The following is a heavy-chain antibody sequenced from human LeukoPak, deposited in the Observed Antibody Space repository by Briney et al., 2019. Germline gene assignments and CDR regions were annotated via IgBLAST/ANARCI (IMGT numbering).Heavy chain of an antibody. CDR1: GYXFINYG. Sequence: ASVKVSCKASGYXFINYGITWLRQAPGQGLECMGWISPYSGNTDYAQKLQGRVTMTTDRSTTTAYMELRSLGFDGTAVYYCARTSGVSVAGSPYYFDFWGQGTLITVSS. V-gene: IGHV1-18*01. CDR3: ARTSGVSVAGSPYYFDF. D-gene: IGHD6-13*01. J-gene: IGHJ4*02. CDR2: ISPYSGNT.